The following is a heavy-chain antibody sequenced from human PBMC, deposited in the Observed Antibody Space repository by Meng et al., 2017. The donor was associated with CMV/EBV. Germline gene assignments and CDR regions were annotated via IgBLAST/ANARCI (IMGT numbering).Heavy chain of an antibody. V-gene: IGHV1-69*10. J-gene: IGHJ6*02. Sequence: SVKVSCKASGGTFSSYAISWVRQAPGQGLEWMGGISPILGIANYAQKFQGRVTITADKSTSTAYMELSSLRSEYTAVYYCARETTYCSSTSCYYYYGMDVWGQGTTVTVSS. CDR1: GGTFSSYA. D-gene: IGHD2-2*01. CDR2: ISPILGIA. CDR3: ARETTYCSSTSCYYYYGMDV.